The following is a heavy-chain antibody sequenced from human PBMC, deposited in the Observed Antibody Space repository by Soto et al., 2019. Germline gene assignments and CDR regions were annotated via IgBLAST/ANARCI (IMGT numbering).Heavy chain of an antibody. D-gene: IGHD3-3*01. CDR1: GEYFSANY. Sequence: QVQLQQWGAGLLKPSETLSLTCDISGEYFSANYWSWIRQTPGKGLEWLGEINHAGTTDYNPSVEELIIISADASKNQFSLTLTSVTAMDTAVYYCATGGLFSSWGQGTLVTVSS. CDR3: ATGGLFSS. J-gene: IGHJ5*02. V-gene: IGHV4-34*01. CDR2: INHAGTT.